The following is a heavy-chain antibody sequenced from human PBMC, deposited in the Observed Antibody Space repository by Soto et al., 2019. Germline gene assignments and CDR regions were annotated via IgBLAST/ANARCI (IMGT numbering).Heavy chain of an antibody. CDR3: ARGIASGDY. J-gene: IGHJ4*02. V-gene: IGHV1-46*03. CDR1: GYTFTNFY. Sequence: QVQLVQSGPEVKEPGASVKISCKASGYTFTNFYIHCVRQAPGQGLEWMGIVNPNGGSTNYAQNLKGRITISRDTSTSTVYMDLSSLRSEDTAVYYCARGIASGDYWGQGTLVTVSS. CDR2: VNPNGGST.